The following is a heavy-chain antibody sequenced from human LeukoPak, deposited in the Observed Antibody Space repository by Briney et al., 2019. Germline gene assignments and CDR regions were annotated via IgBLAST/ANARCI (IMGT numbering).Heavy chain of an antibody. D-gene: IGHD3-16*01. CDR3: ARDGPWGLFDP. CDR2: ISYGGSNK. J-gene: IGHJ5*02. V-gene: IGHV3-30-3*01. Sequence: GGSLRLSCAASGFTFSSYAIHWVRQAPGKGLEWVAVISYGGSNKYYAESVKCRFTISRDKSKNTLYLQMNSLRAEDTAVYYCARDGPWGLFDPWGQGTLVTVSS. CDR1: GFTFSSYA.